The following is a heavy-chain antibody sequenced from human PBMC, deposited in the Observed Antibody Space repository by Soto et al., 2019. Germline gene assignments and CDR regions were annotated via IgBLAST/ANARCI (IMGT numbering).Heavy chain of an antibody. CDR3: ARGQFGAFDI. Sequence: SETLSLTCAVYGGSFSGYYWSWIRQPPGKGLEWIGEINHSGSTNYNPSLKSRVTVSVDTPNNQFSMKRSSVTAADPAVYYCARGQFGAFDIWGQGTMVTVSS. V-gene: IGHV4-34*01. CDR1: GGSFSGYY. CDR2: INHSGST. D-gene: IGHD3-16*01. J-gene: IGHJ3*02.